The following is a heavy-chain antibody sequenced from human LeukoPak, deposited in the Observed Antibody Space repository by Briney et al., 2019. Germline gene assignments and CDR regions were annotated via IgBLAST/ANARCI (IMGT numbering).Heavy chain of an antibody. J-gene: IGHJ4*02. CDR2: IKSKTDGGTT. CDR3: TTDLIRPYGVRGVIVDY. Sequence: GGSLRLSCAASGFTFSNAWMSWVRQAPGKGLEWVGRIKSKTDGGTTDYAAPVKGRFTISRDDSKNTLYLQMNSLKTEDTAVYYCTTDLIRPYGVRGVIVDYWGQGTLVTVSS. D-gene: IGHD3-10*01. CDR1: GFTFSNAW. V-gene: IGHV3-15*01.